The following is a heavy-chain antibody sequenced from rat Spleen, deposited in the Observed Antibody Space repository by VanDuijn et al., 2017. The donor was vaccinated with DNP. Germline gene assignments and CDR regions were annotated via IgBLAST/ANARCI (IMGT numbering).Heavy chain of an antibody. V-gene: IGHV5-58*01. D-gene: IGHD1-12*02. Sequence: EVQLVESGGDLVQPGRSLNLSCVASGFTFKNYWMYWVRQAPGQGLEWVASITTDGGGTYYPDSVKGRFTISRDNADNTVYLQMNSLRSEDTATYYCANYNSYDGTYWGQGVMVTVSS. CDR2: ITTDGGGT. CDR3: ANYNSYDGTY. J-gene: IGHJ2*01. CDR1: GFTFKNYW.